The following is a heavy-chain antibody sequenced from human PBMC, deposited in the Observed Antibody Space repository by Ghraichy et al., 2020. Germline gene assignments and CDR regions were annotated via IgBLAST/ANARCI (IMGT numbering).Heavy chain of an antibody. J-gene: IGHJ6*03. CDR1: GGSFSGFF. CDR3: ARGSRNQDSSSYYLDF. Sequence: SQTLSLTCAVYGGSFSGFFWSWIRQPPGKGLEWIGEINHSGSSNYNPSLKSRVTISVDTSKKQFSLKVRSVTAVDTAVYYCARGSRNQDSSSYYLDFWGKGTTVTVSS. V-gene: IGHV4-34*01. D-gene: IGHD1-14*01. CDR2: INHSGSS.